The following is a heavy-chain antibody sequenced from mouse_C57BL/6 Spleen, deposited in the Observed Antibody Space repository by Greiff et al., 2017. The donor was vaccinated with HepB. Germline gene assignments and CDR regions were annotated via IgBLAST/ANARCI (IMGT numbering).Heavy chain of an antibody. D-gene: IGHD2-3*01. CDR2: INYDGSST. Sequence: EVQLQESEGGLVQPGSSMKLSCTASGFTFSDYYMAWVRQVPEKGLEWVANINYDGSSTYYLDSLKSRFIISRDNAKNILYLQMSSLKSEDTATYYCASLYDGYYSFAYWGQGTLVTVSA. CDR3: ASLYDGYYSFAY. CDR1: GFTFSDYY. J-gene: IGHJ3*01. V-gene: IGHV5-16*01.